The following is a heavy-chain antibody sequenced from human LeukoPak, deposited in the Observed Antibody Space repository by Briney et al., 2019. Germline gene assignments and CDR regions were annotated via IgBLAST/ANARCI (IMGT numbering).Heavy chain of an antibody. CDR2: ISYDGSNK. CDR1: GFTFSSYA. J-gene: IGHJ5*02. D-gene: IGHD6-13*01. Sequence: PGGSLRLSCAASGFTFSSYAMHWVRQAPGKGLEWVAVISYDGSNKYYADSVKGRFTISRDNSKNTLYLQMNSLRAEDTAVYYCASESIAAAAYNWFDPWGQGTLVTVSS. CDR3: ASESIAAAAYNWFDP. V-gene: IGHV3-30-3*01.